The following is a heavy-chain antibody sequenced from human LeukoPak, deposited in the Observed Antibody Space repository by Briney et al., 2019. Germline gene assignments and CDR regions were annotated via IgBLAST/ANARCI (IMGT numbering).Heavy chain of an antibody. CDR3: ARERGYCSGGSCYSEDYYYYYMDV. CDR2: IYTSGST. D-gene: IGHD2-15*01. Sequence: SQTLSLTCTVSGGSISSGSYYWSWIRQPAGKGLEWIGRIYTSGSTNYNPSLKSRVTISVDTSKNQFSLKLSSVTAADTAVYYCARERGYCSGGSCYSEDYYYYYMDVWGKGTTVTVSS. V-gene: IGHV4-61*02. CDR1: GGSISSGSYY. J-gene: IGHJ6*03.